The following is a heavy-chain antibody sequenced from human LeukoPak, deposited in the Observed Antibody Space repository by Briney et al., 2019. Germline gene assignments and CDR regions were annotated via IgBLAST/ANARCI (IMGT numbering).Heavy chain of an antibody. CDR3: ARHTGGSYDY. D-gene: IGHD1-26*01. Sequence: PSETLSLTCAVYGGSFSGYYWSWIRQPPGKGLEWIGEINHSGSTNYNPSLKSRVTISVDTSKNQFSLKLSSVTAADTAMYYCARHTGGSYDYWGQGTLVTVSS. CDR2: INHSGST. V-gene: IGHV4-34*01. J-gene: IGHJ4*02. CDR1: GGSFSGYY.